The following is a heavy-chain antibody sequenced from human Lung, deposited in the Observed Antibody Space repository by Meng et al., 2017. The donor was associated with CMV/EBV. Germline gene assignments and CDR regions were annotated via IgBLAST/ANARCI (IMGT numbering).Heavy chain of an antibody. CDR1: GFNVSSNF. CDR2: IYSGGST. V-gene: IGHV3-53*01. J-gene: IGHJ4*02. Sequence: GESLKISCVASGFNVSSNFISWVRQAPGKGLEWVSIIYSGGSTFYADSVRGRFTISRDISKNTVFLQMNSLRAEDTAMYYCARFEHWGQGTLVTVSS. CDR3: ARFEH.